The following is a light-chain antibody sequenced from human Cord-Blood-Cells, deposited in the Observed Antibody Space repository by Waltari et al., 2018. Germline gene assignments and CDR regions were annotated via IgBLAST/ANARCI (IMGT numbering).Light chain of an antibody. Sequence: DIVITQSPASLAVSLGERATINCKSSQSVLYSSNNKNYLAWYQKKPGQPPKLLIYWASTQESGVPDRFSGSGSATDFTLTISSLQAEDVAVYYWQQYYSTRTFGQGTKVEIK. CDR1: QSVLYSSNNKNY. V-gene: IGKV4-1*01. CDR3: QQYYSTRT. CDR2: WAS. J-gene: IGKJ1*01.